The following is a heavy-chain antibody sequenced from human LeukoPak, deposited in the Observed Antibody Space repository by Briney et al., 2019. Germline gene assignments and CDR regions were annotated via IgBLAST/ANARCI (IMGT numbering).Heavy chain of an antibody. Sequence: PSETLSLTCTVSGGSISSSSYYWGWIRQPPGKGLEWIGSIYYSGSTYYNPSLKSRVTISVDTSKNQFSLKLSSVTAADTAVYYCARDRVNYYDSSGYYRYYYYMDVWGKGTTVTISS. J-gene: IGHJ6*03. V-gene: IGHV4-39*07. CDR1: GGSISSSSYY. D-gene: IGHD3-22*01. CDR2: IYYSGST. CDR3: ARDRVNYYDSSGYYRYYYYMDV.